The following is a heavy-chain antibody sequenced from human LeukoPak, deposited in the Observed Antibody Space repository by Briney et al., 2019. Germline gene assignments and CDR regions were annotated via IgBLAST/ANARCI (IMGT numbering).Heavy chain of an antibody. D-gene: IGHD3-10*01. CDR3: ARGEEYGSGTVHFDY. CDR1: GGSISSSNW. V-gene: IGHV4-4*02. J-gene: IGHJ4*02. Sequence: SETLSLTCAVSGGSISSSNWWSWVRQPPGKGLEWIGEIYHSGSTNCNPPLKSRVTISVDKSNNQFSLKLSSVTAADTAVYYCARGEEYGSGTVHFDYWGQGTLITVSS. CDR2: IYHSGST.